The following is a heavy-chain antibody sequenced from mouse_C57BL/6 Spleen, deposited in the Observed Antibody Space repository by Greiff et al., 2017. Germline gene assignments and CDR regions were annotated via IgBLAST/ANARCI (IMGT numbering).Heavy chain of an antibody. Sequence: VQLQQPGAELVKPGASVKLSCKASGYTFTSYWMHWVKQRPGQGLEWIGMIHPNSGSTNYNEKFKSKATLTVDKSSSTAYMQLSSLTSEDSAVYYCASYYGNYGAMDYWGQGTSVTVSS. CDR3: ASYYGNYGAMDY. V-gene: IGHV1-64*01. CDR2: IHPNSGST. J-gene: IGHJ4*01. D-gene: IGHD2-1*01. CDR1: GYTFTSYW.